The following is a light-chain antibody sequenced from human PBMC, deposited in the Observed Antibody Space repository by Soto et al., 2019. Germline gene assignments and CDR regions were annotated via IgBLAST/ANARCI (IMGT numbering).Light chain of an antibody. Sequence: QSVLTQPPSASGTPGQRVTISCSGSSSNIGINYVYWYQQLPGTAPTLLIYRNNQRPSGVPDRFSGSKSGTSASLAISGLRSGDEADYYCAAWDDSLSAYVVFGGGTKLTVL. J-gene: IGLJ2*01. CDR1: SSNIGINY. V-gene: IGLV1-47*01. CDR3: AAWDDSLSAYVV. CDR2: RNN.